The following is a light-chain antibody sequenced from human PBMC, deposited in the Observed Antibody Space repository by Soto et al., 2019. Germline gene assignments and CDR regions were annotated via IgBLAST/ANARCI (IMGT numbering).Light chain of an antibody. CDR3: QHRSNWPPWT. CDR1: QSVGTY. J-gene: IGKJ1*01. V-gene: IGKV3-11*01. CDR2: DAS. Sequence: ENVLTQSPGTLSLPPGERATLSCRASQSVGTYLACYQHKPAQAPRLLTFDASKRATGIPARFSGSGSGTDFTLTISSLEPEDFAVYYCQHRSNWPPWTFGEGTKVDIK.